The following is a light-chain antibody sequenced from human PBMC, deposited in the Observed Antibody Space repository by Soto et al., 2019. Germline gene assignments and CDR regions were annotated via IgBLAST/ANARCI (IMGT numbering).Light chain of an antibody. Sequence: QSVLTQPPSASGTPGQRVTISCSGSSSNIGSNTVNWYQQLPGTAPKLLIYSNNQRPSGVPDRFSGSKSGTSASLAISGVQSEDEADYYCAAWDDSLNAVYVFGTGTKLTVL. J-gene: IGLJ1*01. CDR3: AAWDDSLNAVYV. CDR1: SSNIGSNT. CDR2: SNN. V-gene: IGLV1-44*01.